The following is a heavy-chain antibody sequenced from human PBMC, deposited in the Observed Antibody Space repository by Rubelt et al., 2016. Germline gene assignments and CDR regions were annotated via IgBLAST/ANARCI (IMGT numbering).Heavy chain of an antibody. CDR3: ARHVSSGWYYYYGMDV. Sequence: QVQLQERGAGLLKPSETLSLTCAVYGGSFSGFYWGWIRQSPGRGLEWIGEVNDGGNVNYNPSLKSRLAISLDTSQKQFSLKLTSVTAADTAVYYCARHVSSGWYYYYGMDVWGQGTTVTVSS. CDR1: GGSFSGFY. CDR2: VNDGGNV. J-gene: IGHJ6*02. V-gene: IGHV4-34*02. D-gene: IGHD6-19*01.